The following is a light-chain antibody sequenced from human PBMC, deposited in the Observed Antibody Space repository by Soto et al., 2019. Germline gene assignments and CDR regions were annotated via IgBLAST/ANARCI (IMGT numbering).Light chain of an antibody. CDR1: SGRSNYA. Sequence: QSVLTQSPSASASLGASVKLTCTLSSGRSNYAIAWHQQQPEKGPRYLMKLNRDGSHSKGDGIPNRFSGSSSGAERYLTISSLQSEDEADYYCQTWGTGIVIFGGGTQLTVL. J-gene: IGLJ2*01. V-gene: IGLV4-69*01. CDR3: QTWGTGIVI. CDR2: LNRDGSH.